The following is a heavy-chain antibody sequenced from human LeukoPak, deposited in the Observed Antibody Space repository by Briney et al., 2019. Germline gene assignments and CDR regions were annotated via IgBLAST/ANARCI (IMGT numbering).Heavy chain of an antibody. V-gene: IGHV3-48*04. CDR2: ISSSSGTI. Sequence: GGSLRLSCAASGFTFSSYSMNWVRQAPGKGLEWVSYISSSSGTIYYADSVKGRFTISRDNAKNSLYLQMNSLRAEDTAVYYCARGRNYYGSGTINGGYWGQGTLVTVSS. CDR3: ARGRNYYGSGTINGGY. J-gene: IGHJ4*02. D-gene: IGHD3-10*01. CDR1: GFTFSSYS.